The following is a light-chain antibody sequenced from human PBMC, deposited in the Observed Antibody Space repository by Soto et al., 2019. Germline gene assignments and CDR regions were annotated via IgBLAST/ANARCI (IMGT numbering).Light chain of an antibody. CDR3: SSYTSSSPYV. CDR2: EVS. J-gene: IGLJ1*01. Sequence: QSVLTQPASVSGSPGQSITISCTGTSSDVGGYNYVSWYQQHPGKAPKLMIYEVSNRPSGVSNGFSGSKSGNTASLTISGLQAEDEADYSCSSYTSSSPYVFGTGTKLTVL. CDR1: SSDVGGYNY. V-gene: IGLV2-14*01.